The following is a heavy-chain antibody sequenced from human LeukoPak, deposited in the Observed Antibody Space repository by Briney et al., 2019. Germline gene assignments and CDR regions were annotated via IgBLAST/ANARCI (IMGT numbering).Heavy chain of an antibody. Sequence: PSETLSLTCAVYSGSFSGYYWSWIRQPPGKGLEWIGEINHSGSTNYNPSLKSRVTISADTSKNQFSLKLSSVTAADTAVYYCASRDVDIVATTTKFDYWGQGTLVTVSS. CDR2: INHSGST. J-gene: IGHJ4*02. V-gene: IGHV4-34*01. CDR3: ASRDVDIVATTTKFDY. CDR1: SGSFSGYY. D-gene: IGHD5-12*01.